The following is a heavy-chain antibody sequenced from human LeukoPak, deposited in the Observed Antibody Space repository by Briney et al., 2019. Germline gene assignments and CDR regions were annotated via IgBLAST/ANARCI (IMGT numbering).Heavy chain of an antibody. V-gene: IGHV1-18*01. Sequence: ASVKVSCKASGYTFTSYGISWVRQAPGQGLEWMGWISAYNGNTNYAQKLQGRVTLTTDTSTSTAYRELRTLRSDDTAVYYCARHDSSGYYRYWGQGTLVTVSS. D-gene: IGHD3-22*01. CDR2: ISAYNGNT. J-gene: IGHJ4*02. CDR3: ARHDSSGYYRY. CDR1: GYTFTSYG.